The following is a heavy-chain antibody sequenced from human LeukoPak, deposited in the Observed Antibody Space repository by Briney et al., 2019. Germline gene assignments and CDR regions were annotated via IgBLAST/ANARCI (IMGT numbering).Heavy chain of an antibody. CDR1: GGSISSYY. D-gene: IGHD5-18*01. Sequence: SETLSLTCTVSGGSISSYYWSWIRQPPGKGLEWIGYIYYSGSTNYNPSLKSRATISVDTSKNQFSLQLNSVTPEDTAVYYCARDLGSYGYSDYWGQGTLVTVSS. V-gene: IGHV4-59*12. CDR2: IYYSGST. J-gene: IGHJ4*02. CDR3: ARDLGSYGYSDY.